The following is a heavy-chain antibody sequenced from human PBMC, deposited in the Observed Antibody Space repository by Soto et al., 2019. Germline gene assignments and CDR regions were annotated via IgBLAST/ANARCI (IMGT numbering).Heavy chain of an antibody. D-gene: IGHD3-16*02. CDR1: GYTFTSYD. J-gene: IGHJ3*02. V-gene: IGHV1-8*01. CDR3: ARGAGYDYVWGSYRYANDAFDI. CDR2: MNPNSGNT. Sequence: GASVKVSCKASGYTFTSYDINCVLQSTLQWLDWMGWMNPNSGNTGYAQKFQGRVTMTRNTSISTAYMELSSLRSEDTAVYYCARGAGYDYVWGSYRYANDAFDIWGQGTMVTVSS.